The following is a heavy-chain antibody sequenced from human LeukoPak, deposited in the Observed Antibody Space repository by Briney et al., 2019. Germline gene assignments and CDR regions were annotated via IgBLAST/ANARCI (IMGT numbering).Heavy chain of an antibody. V-gene: IGHV3-15*01. CDR3: TTEVAAAGTDGDY. D-gene: IGHD6-13*01. Sequence: GGSLRLSCAASGFTFSNAWMSWVRQAPGKGLEWVGRIKSKTDGGTTDYAAPVKGRFTISRDDSKNTLYLQMNSLKTEDTAVYYCTTEVAAAGTDGDYWGQGTLVTVSS. J-gene: IGHJ4*02. CDR1: GFTFSNAW. CDR2: IKSKTDGGTT.